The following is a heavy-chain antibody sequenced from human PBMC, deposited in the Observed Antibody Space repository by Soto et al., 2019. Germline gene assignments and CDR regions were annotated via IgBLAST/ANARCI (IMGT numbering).Heavy chain of an antibody. D-gene: IGHD4-17*01. CDR2: IYGDNDK. Sequence: QITLKESGPSPVKPTQTLTVTCTFSGFSLSNSGVGVAWIRQPPGKALEWLALIYGDNDKRYSPSLKTRLTTTXXXSXXQVVLTMPNMDPVDTATYYCAHCTLHDYGDYDPGTSHVFDSWGQGTLVTVSS. CDR1: GFSLSNSGVG. J-gene: IGHJ4*02. V-gene: IGHV2-5*02. CDR3: AHCTLHDYGDYDPGTSHVFDS.